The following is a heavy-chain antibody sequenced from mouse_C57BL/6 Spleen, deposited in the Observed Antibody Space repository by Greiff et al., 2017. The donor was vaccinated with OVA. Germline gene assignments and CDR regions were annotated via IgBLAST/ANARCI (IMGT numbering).Heavy chain of an antibody. CDR1: GYTFTDYY. D-gene: IGHD4-1*01. V-gene: IGHV1-19*01. CDR2: INPYNGGT. CDR3: ARRTGTYAMDY. Sequence: EVKLQESGPVLVKPGASVKMSCKASGYTFTDYYMNWVKQSHGKSLEWIGVINPYNGGTSYNQKFKGKATLPVDKSSSTAYMELNSLTSEDSAVYYCARRTGTYAMDYWGQGTSVTVSS. J-gene: IGHJ4*01.